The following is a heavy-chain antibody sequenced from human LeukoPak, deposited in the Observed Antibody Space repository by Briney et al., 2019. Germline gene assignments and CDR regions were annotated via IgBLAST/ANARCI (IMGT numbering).Heavy chain of an antibody. Sequence: GASVKVSCKASGGTFSSYAISWVRQAPRQGLEWMGGIIPIFGTANYAQKFQGRVTITTDESTSTAYMELSSLRSEDTAVYYCAREKAETDYGGNSRQYYFDYWGQGTLVTVSS. V-gene: IGHV1-69*05. CDR3: AREKAETDYGGNSRQYYFDY. CDR2: IIPIFGTA. CDR1: GGTFSSYA. D-gene: IGHD4-23*01. J-gene: IGHJ4*02.